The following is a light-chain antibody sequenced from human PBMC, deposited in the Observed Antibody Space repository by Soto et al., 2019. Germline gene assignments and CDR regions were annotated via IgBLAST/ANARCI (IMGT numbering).Light chain of an antibody. J-gene: IGKJ5*01. CDR3: QQRHTYPIT. V-gene: IGKV1-9*01. CDR1: QGITSY. CDR2: TAS. Sequence: DIPLTQSPSFMSASVGDRVTITCRASQGITSYLAWFQYKPREAPKLLIYTASTLQSGVPSRFSASGSGTEFTLTISSLQPEDFATYYCQQRHTYPITFGQGTRLEI.